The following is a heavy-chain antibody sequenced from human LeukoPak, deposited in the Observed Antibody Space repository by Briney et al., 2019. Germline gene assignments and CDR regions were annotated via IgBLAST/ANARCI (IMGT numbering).Heavy chain of an antibody. J-gene: IGHJ6*02. CDR2: ISAYNGNT. D-gene: IGHD2-2*02. Sequence: ASVKVSCKASGYTFTSYDINWVRQAPGQGLEWMGWISAYNGNTNYAQKLQGRVTMTTDTSTSTAYMELRSLRSDDTAVYYCARGFLTGCSSTSCYTKGHYYGMDVWGQGTTVTVSS. CDR3: ARGFLTGCSSTSCYTKGHYYGMDV. V-gene: IGHV1-18*01. CDR1: GYTFTSYD.